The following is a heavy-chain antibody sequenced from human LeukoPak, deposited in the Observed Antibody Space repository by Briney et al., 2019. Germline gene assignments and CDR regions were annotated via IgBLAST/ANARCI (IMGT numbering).Heavy chain of an antibody. CDR2: IYYSGST. D-gene: IGHD5-12*01. CDR3: ARRRGYDSSYYYYGMDV. CDR1: SGSISSYY. Sequence: SETLSLTCTVSSGSISSYYWSWIRQPPGKGLEWIGYIYYSGSTNYNPSLKSRVTISVDTSKNQFSLKLSSVTAADTAVYYCARRRGYDSSYYYYGMDVWGQGTTVTVSS. V-gene: IGHV4-59*08. J-gene: IGHJ6*02.